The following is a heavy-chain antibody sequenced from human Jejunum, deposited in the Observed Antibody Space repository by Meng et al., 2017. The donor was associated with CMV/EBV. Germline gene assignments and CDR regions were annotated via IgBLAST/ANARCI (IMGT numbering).Heavy chain of an antibody. V-gene: IGHV4-39*07. CDR3: ARGSSQSVGYCSSTSCYKGSGKSYGMDV. D-gene: IGHD2-2*02. CDR2: IYYSGST. Sequence: QPPGKGLGWIGSIYYSGSTYYNPSLKSRVTISVDTSKNQFSLKLSSVTAADTAVYYCARGSSQSVGYCSSTSCYKGSGKSYGMDVWGQGTTVTVSS. J-gene: IGHJ6*02.